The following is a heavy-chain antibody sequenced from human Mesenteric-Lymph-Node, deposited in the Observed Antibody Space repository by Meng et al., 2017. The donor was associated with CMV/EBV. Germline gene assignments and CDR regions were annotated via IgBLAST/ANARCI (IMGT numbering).Heavy chain of an antibody. V-gene: IGHV3-11*04. D-gene: IGHD2-2*01. Sequence: GGSLRLSCAASGFTFSDYYMSWIRQVPGKGLEWVSYISGGGSTIYYADSVRGRFTISRDNAKNSLYLQMNSLRAEDTAVYYCAREQYCSSTSCYAFDYYYGMDVWGQGTTVTVSS. CDR1: GFTFSDYY. CDR2: ISGGGSTI. J-gene: IGHJ6*02. CDR3: AREQYCSSTSCYAFDYYYGMDV.